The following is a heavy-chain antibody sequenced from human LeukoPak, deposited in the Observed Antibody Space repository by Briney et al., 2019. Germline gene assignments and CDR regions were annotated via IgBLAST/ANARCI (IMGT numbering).Heavy chain of an antibody. D-gene: IGHD3-22*01. CDR2: FDPEDGET. CDR1: GYTLTELS. J-gene: IGHJ3*02. CDR3: ARSHKDSSGYRDAFDI. Sequence: ASVKVSCKVSGYTLTELSMHWVRQAPGKGLEWMGGFDPEDGETIYAQKFQGRVTMTEDTSTDTAYMELSSLRSEDTAVYYCARSHKDSSGYRDAFDIWGQGTMVTVSS. V-gene: IGHV1-24*01.